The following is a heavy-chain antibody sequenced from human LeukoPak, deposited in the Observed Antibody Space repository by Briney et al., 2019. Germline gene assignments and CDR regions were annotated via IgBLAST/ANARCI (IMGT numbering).Heavy chain of an antibody. D-gene: IGHD5-18*01. J-gene: IGHJ4*02. Sequence: SGTLSLTCTISGGSISSSLWWSWVRQSPGKGLEWIGEVYHSGSTNYNPSFMSRVTMSIDKSKNHFSLNLNSVTAADTAVYYCARDRGGYTYSHDYWGQGTLVTVSS. CDR3: ARDRGGYTYSHDY. V-gene: IGHV4-4*02. CDR2: VYHSGST. CDR1: GGSISSSLW.